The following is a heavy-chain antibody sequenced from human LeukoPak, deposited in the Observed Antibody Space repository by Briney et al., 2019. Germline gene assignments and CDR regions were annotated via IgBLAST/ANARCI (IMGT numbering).Heavy chain of an antibody. CDR1: GFTFSSYS. CDR3: ARDSTYYDFWSGYYPQYYYYGMDV. J-gene: IGHJ6*02. Sequence: GGSLRLSCAASGFTFSSYSMNWVRQAPGKGLEWVSYISSSSSTIYYADSVTGRFTISRDNAKNSLYLQMNSLRDEDTAVYYCARDSTYYDFWSGYYPQYYYYGMDVWGQGTTVAVSS. CDR2: ISSSSSTI. V-gene: IGHV3-48*02. D-gene: IGHD3-3*01.